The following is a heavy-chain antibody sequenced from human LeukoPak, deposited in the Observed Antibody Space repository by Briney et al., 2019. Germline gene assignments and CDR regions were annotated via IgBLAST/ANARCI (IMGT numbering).Heavy chain of an antibody. J-gene: IGHJ6*02. CDR1: GGSFSGYY. CDR3: ARLMYYYGSGNYYYGMDV. CDR2: INHSGST. Sequence: KPSETLSLTCAVYGGSFSGYYWSWIRQPPGKGLEWIGEINHSGSTNYNPSLKSRVTISVDTSKNQFSLKLSSVTAADTAVYYCARLMYYYGSGNYYYGMDVWGQGTTVTVSS. D-gene: IGHD3-10*01. V-gene: IGHV4-34*01.